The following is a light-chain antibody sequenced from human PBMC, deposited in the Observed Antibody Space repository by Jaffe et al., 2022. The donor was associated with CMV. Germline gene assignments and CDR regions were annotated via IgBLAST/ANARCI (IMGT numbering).Light chain of an antibody. Sequence: EILLTQSPATLSLSPGQKATLSCRASQSVTSDLAWYRQKPGQAPRLLIFDISNRATGIPARFSGSGSGTAFTLTIDSVGPEDFAVYYCQQRDKWPITFGQGTRLE. J-gene: IGKJ5*01. CDR3: QQRDKWPIT. V-gene: IGKV3-11*01. CDR2: DIS. CDR1: QSVTSD.